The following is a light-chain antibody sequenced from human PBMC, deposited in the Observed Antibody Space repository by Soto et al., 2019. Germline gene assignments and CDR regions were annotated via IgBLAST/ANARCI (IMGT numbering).Light chain of an antibody. V-gene: IGLV3-21*02. J-gene: IGLJ2*01. CDR1: NIGTKS. Sequence: SYELTPPPSVSVAPGQAARITSGGNNIGTKSVHWYQQKPGQAPVLLVYDDSDRPSEIPERFSGSNSGNTATLTNSRVEAADEADYYCQLWDTVDLLLFGGGTKVTVL. CDR3: QLWDTVDLLL. CDR2: DDS.